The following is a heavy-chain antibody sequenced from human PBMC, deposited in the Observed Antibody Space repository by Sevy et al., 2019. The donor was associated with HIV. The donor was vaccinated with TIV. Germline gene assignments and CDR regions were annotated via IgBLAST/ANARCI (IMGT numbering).Heavy chain of an antibody. CDR3: AKNGASSYYYYYYGMDV. CDR2: ISGSGGST. D-gene: IGHD4-17*01. Sequence: GGSLRLSCAASGFTFSSYAMSWVRQAPGKGLEWVSAISGSGGSTYYAYSVKGRFTISRDNSKNTLYLQMNSLRAEDTAVYYCAKNGASSYYYYYYGMDVWGQGTTVTVSS. CDR1: GFTFSSYA. V-gene: IGHV3-23*01. J-gene: IGHJ6*02.